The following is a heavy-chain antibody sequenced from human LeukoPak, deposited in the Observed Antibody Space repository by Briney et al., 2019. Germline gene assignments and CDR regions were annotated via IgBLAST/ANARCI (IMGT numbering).Heavy chain of an antibody. D-gene: IGHD2-15*01. V-gene: IGHV4-59*08. CDR3: ARGGPYCSGGSCSDY. J-gene: IGHJ4*02. Sequence: SETLSLTCTVSGGSMSSYFWSWIRQPPGKGLEWIGYLYYTGSTNYNPSLKSRVTISVDTSKDQFSLKLSSATAADTAVYYCARGGPYCSGGSCSDYWGQGILVTVSS. CDR1: GGSMSSYF. CDR2: LYYTGST.